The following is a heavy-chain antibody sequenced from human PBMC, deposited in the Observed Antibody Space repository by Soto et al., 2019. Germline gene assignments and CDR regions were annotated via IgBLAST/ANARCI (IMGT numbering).Heavy chain of an antibody. CDR2: TYYRSRWYN. V-gene: IGHV6-1*01. J-gene: IGHJ6*03. CDR3: AGTGSLHWYYMDV. CDR1: VDSVSSNSAA. Sequence: PSQTLSLTCAISVDSVSSNSAAGNWIRQSPSRGLEWLGRTYYRSRWYNDYAVSVRSRITVNADTSKNQFSLHLNSVTPEDTALYYCAGTGSLHWYYMDVWDKGTTVTVSS. D-gene: IGHD1-7*01.